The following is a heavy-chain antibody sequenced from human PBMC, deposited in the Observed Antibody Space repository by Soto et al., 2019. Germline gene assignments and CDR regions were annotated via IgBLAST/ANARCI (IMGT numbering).Heavy chain of an antibody. D-gene: IGHD6-13*01. Sequence: QVQLVESGGGVVQPGRSLRLSCAASGFTFSSYGMHGVRQAPGKGLEWVAVISYDGSNKYYADSVKGRFTISRDNSKNTLYLQMNSLRAEDTAVYYCAKEGGYSSSWGYNWFDPWGQGTLVTVSS. CDR1: GFTFSSYG. CDR2: ISYDGSNK. V-gene: IGHV3-30*18. J-gene: IGHJ5*02. CDR3: AKEGGYSSSWGYNWFDP.